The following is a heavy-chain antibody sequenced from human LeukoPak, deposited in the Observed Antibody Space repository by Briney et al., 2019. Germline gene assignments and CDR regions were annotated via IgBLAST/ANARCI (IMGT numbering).Heavy chain of an antibody. Sequence: GGSLRLSCAASGFTFSDYYMSWIRQAPGKGLEWVSYISSSSSTIYYADSVKGRFTISRDNAKNSLYLQMNSLRAEDTAVYYCARSNYDFWSGYYTEGGYFDYWGQGTLVTVSS. CDR1: GFTFSDYY. D-gene: IGHD3-3*01. J-gene: IGHJ4*03. CDR2: ISSSSSTI. CDR3: ARSNYDFWSGYYTEGGYFDY. V-gene: IGHV3-11*04.